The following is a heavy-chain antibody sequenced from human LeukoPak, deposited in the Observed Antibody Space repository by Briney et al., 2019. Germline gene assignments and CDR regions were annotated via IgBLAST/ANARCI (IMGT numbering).Heavy chain of an antibody. CDR3: ASGVFPLPNWFDP. D-gene: IGHD6-13*01. CDR1: GGTFSSYA. J-gene: IGHJ5*02. Sequence: SVKVSCKASGGTFSSYAISWVRQAPGQGLEWMGGIIPIFGTANYAQKFQGRVTITADESTSTAYMELSSLRSEDTAVYYCASGVFPLPNWFDPWGQGTLVTVSS. V-gene: IGHV1-69*13. CDR2: IIPIFGTA.